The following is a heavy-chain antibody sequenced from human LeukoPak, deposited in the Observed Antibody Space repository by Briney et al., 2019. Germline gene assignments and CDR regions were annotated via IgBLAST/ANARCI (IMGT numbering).Heavy chain of an antibody. V-gene: IGHV3-23*01. Sequence: PGGSLRPSCAASGFTFSSYAMSWVRQAPGKGLEWVSAISDSGGSTYYADSVKGRFTISRDNSKNTLYLQMNSLRAEDTAVYYCAKVQWLVRGGLDAFDIWGQGTMVTVSS. D-gene: IGHD6-19*01. J-gene: IGHJ3*02. CDR2: ISDSGGST. CDR3: AKVQWLVRGGLDAFDI. CDR1: GFTFSSYA.